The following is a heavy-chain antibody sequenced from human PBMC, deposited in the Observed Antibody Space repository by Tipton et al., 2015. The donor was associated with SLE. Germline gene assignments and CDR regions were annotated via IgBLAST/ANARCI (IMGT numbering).Heavy chain of an antibody. V-gene: IGHV4-31*03. D-gene: IGHD5-12*01. CDR3: ARDRSRGYGSFDD. Sequence: LRLSCTVSGGSVSSVGYYWSWIRLQPGKGLEWIGYIYYIGSGSTSYNPSLKSRPTISVDTSKNQFSLKLSSVTAADTAVYYCARDRSRGYGSFDDWGQGTLVTVSS. CDR2: IYYIGSGST. CDR1: GGSVSSVGYY. J-gene: IGHJ4*02.